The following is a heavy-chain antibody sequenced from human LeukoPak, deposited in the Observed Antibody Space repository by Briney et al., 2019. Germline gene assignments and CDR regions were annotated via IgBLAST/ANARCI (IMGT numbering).Heavy chain of an antibody. J-gene: IGHJ6*02. CDR2: ISSSSSYI. Sequence: GGSLRLSCAASGFTFDDYAMNWVRQAPGKGLEWVSSISSSSSYIYYADSVKGRFTISRDNAKNSLYLQMNSLRAEDTAVYYCARVVVVAANPSSADYYYYYYGMDVWGQGTTVTVSS. D-gene: IGHD2-15*01. CDR3: ARVVVVAANPSSADYYYYYYGMDV. V-gene: IGHV3-21*01. CDR1: GFTFDDYA.